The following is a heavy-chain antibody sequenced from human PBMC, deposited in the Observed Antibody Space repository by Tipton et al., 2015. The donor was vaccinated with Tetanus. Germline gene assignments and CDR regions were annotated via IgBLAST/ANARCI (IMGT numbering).Heavy chain of an antibody. D-gene: IGHD2/OR15-2a*01. Sequence: LRLSCTVSGASISDKKYYWGWIRQPPGKGLEWVASIYFEGSTYYSPSLKSRLSIDVDMSRNLFSLRLTSVTAADTAVYYCARHLYGYWFDPWGQGALVTVSS. CDR2: IYFEGST. J-gene: IGHJ5*02. CDR3: ARHLYGYWFDP. V-gene: IGHV4-39*02. CDR1: GASISDKKYY.